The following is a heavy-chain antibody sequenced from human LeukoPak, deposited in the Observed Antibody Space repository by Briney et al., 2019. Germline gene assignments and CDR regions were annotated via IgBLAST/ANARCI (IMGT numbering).Heavy chain of an antibody. CDR3: AKGHCSSTSCYEDY. V-gene: IGHV3-9*01. J-gene: IGHJ4*02. D-gene: IGHD2-2*01. CDR1: GFTFDDYA. CDR2: ISWNSGSI. Sequence: PGGSLRLSCAASGFTFDDYAMHWVRQAPGKGLEWVSGISWNSGSIGYADSVKGRFTISRDNAKNSLYLQMNSLRAEDTALYYCAKGHCSSTSCYEDYWGQGTLVTVSS.